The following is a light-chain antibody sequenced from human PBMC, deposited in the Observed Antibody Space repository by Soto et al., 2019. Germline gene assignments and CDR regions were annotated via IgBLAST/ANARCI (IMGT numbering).Light chain of an antibody. CDR3: QQSYSIPYT. J-gene: IGKJ2*01. V-gene: IGKV1-39*01. Sequence: DIQLTQSPSSLSASVGDRVTITCRASQTISRNLNWYQQKPGEAPKLLMYVVSTLQAGVPSRFSGSEAETEYTLTISNLQPDDFATYYCQQSYSIPYTFGRGTKLEIK. CDR2: VVS. CDR1: QTISRN.